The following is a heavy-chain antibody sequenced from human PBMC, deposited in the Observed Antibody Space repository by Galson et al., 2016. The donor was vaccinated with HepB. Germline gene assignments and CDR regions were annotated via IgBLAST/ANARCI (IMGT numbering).Heavy chain of an antibody. CDR2: IKSKTDGGTT. J-gene: IGHJ6*02. Sequence: SLRLSCAASGFTFSNAWMTWVRQAPGKGLEWVGRIKSKTDGGTTDYAAPVQDRFIISRDDSKNTLYMQMSSLKTEDTAVYYCTTIYGEVYGGRYYYYGMDVWGQGTTVSVSS. CDR3: TTIYGEVYGGRYYYYGMDV. CDR1: GFTFSNAW. D-gene: IGHD3-10*01. V-gene: IGHV3-15*01.